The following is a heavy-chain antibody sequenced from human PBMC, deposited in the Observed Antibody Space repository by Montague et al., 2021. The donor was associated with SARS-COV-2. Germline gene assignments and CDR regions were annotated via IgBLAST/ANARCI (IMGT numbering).Heavy chain of an antibody. Sequence: SETLSLTCTVSGDSVTSTTYYWAWIRQPPGKGLEYIGTIYYSGSSYYNPSLKSRVAMSVDTSKNQFSLKLGSVTAADTAVYYCARLGGGRTFYYWGPGILVTVSS. J-gene: IGHJ4*02. V-gene: IGHV4-39*07. D-gene: IGHD3-16*01. CDR1: GDSVTSTTYY. CDR2: IYYSGSS. CDR3: ARLGGGRTFYY.